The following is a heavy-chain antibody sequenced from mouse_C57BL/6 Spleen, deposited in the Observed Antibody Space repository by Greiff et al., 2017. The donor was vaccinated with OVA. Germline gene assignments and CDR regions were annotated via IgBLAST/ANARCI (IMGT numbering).Heavy chain of an antibody. CDR2: IHPNSGST. CDR3: AIGSSYPYYAMDY. CDR1: GYTFTSYW. J-gene: IGHJ4*01. Sequence: QVQLQQPGAELVKPGASVKLSCKASGYTFTSYWMHWVKQRPGQGLEWIGMIHPNSGSTNYNEKFKSKATLTVDKSSSTAYMQLSSLTSEDSAVYYCAIGSSYPYYAMDYWGQGTSVTVSS. V-gene: IGHV1-64*01. D-gene: IGHD1-1*01.